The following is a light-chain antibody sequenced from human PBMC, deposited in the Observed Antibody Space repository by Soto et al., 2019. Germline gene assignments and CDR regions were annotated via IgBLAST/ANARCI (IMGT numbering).Light chain of an antibody. Sequence: EVVLTQSPATLSVSPLEVATLSCRASQSVSSSYLAWYQQKPGQAPRLLIYGASSRATGIPDRFSGSGSGTDFTLTISRLETEDFAVYYCQQYGSSRTFGQGTKVDIK. V-gene: IGKV3-20*01. CDR3: QQYGSSRT. CDR1: QSVSSSY. J-gene: IGKJ1*01. CDR2: GAS.